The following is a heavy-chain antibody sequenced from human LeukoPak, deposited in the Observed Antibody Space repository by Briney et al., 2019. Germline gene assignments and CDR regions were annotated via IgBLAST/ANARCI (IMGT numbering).Heavy chain of an antibody. CDR1: GNSISSGDNY. CDR2: IHTSGST. J-gene: IGHJ4*02. V-gene: IGHV4-61*02. Sequence: SQTLSLTCTVSGNSISSGDNYWSWIRQPAGKGLEWIGRIHTSGSTNYNPSLKSRVTISGDTSKNQFSLKLSSVTAADTAVYYCARLYGSGSSLYFDYWGQGTLVTVSS. D-gene: IGHD3-10*01. CDR3: ARLYGSGSSLYFDY.